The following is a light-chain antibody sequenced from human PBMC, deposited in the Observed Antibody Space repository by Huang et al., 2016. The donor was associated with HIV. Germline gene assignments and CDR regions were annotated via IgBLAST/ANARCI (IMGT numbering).Light chain of an antibody. CDR1: QSVRDK. CDR3: QQYESWPPLT. Sequence: EIVMTQSPDTLSVSPGERATLSCRASQSVRDKLAWYQQKPGQAPRLLLHATSTRAAGVPARCSGGGAGREFTLTISSLQSEDCGVYYCQQYESWPPLTFGGGTKVEIK. V-gene: IGKV3-15*01. J-gene: IGKJ4*01. CDR2: ATS.